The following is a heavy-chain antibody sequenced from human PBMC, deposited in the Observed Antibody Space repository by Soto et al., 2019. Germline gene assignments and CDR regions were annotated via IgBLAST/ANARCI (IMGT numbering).Heavy chain of an antibody. CDR1: GGSISSGDYY. Sequence: SQTLSLTCTVSGGSISSGDYYWSWIRQPPGKGLEWIGYIYYSGSTYYNPSLKSRVTISVDTSKNQFSLKLSSVTAADTAVYYCARGTNYYDSSGYPAGDWYYYYGMDVWGQGTTVTVSS. V-gene: IGHV4-30-4*01. D-gene: IGHD3-22*01. CDR2: IYYSGST. CDR3: ARGTNYYDSSGYPAGDWYYYYGMDV. J-gene: IGHJ6*02.